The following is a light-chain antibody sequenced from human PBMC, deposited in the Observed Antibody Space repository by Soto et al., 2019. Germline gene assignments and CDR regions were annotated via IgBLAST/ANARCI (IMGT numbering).Light chain of an antibody. CDR2: SNN. CDR1: SSNIGSNT. CDR3: ATWADGLNSYV. J-gene: IGLJ1*01. Sequence: QSVLTQPPSASGTPGQRATISCSGSSSNIGSNTVSWYQQLPQRAPKLLIFSNNQRPSGVPDRFSGSKSGTSASLAISGLQSEDEADYYCATWADGLNSYVFGTGTKLTVL. V-gene: IGLV1-44*01.